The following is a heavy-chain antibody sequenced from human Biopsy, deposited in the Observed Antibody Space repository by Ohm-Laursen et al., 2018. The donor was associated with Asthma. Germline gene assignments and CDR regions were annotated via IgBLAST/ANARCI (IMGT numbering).Heavy chain of an antibody. D-gene: IGHD6-19*01. Sequence: SVKVSCKAPGGTFSNFAISWVRQAPGQGLEWLGGIMTVFGTTNYAQKFQGRVTITADESTSTAYMEVTSLRSEDTDIYYCARCQVGYSSGWSLLLKKIYYSGMDVWGQGNAVTVSS. V-gene: IGHV1-69*13. CDR2: IMTVFGTT. CDR3: ARCQVGYSSGWSLLLKKIYYSGMDV. CDR1: GGTFSNFA. J-gene: IGHJ6*02.